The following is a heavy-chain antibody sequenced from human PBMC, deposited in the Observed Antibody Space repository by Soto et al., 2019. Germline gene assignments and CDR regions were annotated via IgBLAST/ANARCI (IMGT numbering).Heavy chain of an antibody. CDR2: TDGSVA. V-gene: IGHV3-74*03. J-gene: IGHJ4*02. Sequence: EVQLVESGGGLVQPGESLRLSCAASGLTFRSYYTDGSVAMYVDSVKGRFTISRDNAKNTLYLHMNSLRAEDTAVYYCVRDMQLWRLDSWGQGTLVTVSS. D-gene: IGHD2-21*01. CDR3: VRDMQLWRLDS. CDR1: GLTFRSY.